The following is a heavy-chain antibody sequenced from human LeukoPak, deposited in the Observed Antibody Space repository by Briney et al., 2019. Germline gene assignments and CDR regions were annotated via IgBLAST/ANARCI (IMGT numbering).Heavy chain of an antibody. Sequence: TSETLSLTCTVSGGSISINNYYWGWIRQPPGKGLEWIGNIYYSGSTYYNPSLKSRVTISVDTSKNQFSLKLSSVTAADTAVYYCARGVRAARRYYFDYWGQGTLVTVSS. CDR2: IYYSGST. CDR1: GGSISINNYY. V-gene: IGHV4-39*07. CDR3: ARGVRAARRYYFDY. J-gene: IGHJ4*02. D-gene: IGHD6-6*01.